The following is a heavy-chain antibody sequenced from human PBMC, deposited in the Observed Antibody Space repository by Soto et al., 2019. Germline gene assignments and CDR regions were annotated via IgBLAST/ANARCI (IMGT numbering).Heavy chain of an antibody. CDR2: IHYSGSA. J-gene: IGHJ4*02. CDR3: ARSPRGLGNFDY. V-gene: IGHV4-30-4*08. CDR1: GASISSGGAYY. D-gene: IGHD3-10*01. Sequence: QVQLQESDPGLVKPSQTLSLTCAVSGASISSGGAYYWSWIRQSPGKGLEWIGYIHYSGSAYYNSSLTSRVSLSVDTSKNQFSLKVSSVTAADTAVYYCARSPRGLGNFDYWGRGTLVTVSS.